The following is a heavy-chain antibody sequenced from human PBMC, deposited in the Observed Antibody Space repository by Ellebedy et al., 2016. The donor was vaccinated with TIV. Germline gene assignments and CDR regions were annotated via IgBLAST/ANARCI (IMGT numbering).Heavy chain of an antibody. CDR3: ASRSNSGSYLFDY. V-gene: IGHV3-7*01. D-gene: IGHD1-26*01. CDR1: GFTFSSYW. CDR2: IKQDGSEK. Sequence: GGSLRLSXAASGFTFSSYWMSWVRQAPGKGLEWVANIKQDGSEKYYVDSVKGRFTISRDNAKNSLYLQMNSLRAEDTAVYYCASRSNSGSYLFDYWGQGTLVTVSS. J-gene: IGHJ4*02.